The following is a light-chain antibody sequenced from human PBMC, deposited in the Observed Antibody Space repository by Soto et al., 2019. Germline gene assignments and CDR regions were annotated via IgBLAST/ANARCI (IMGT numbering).Light chain of an antibody. CDR3: MQALQTPHT. CDR1: QSPIYSDGKTY. J-gene: IGKJ2*01. CDR2: EVS. Sequence: DIVMTQTPLSLSVTPGQPASISCKSSQSPIYSDGKTYLYWYLQKAGQPPQLLIYEVSKRFSGVPDRFSGSGSGTDFTLRISRVEAEDVGDYYCMQALQTPHTFGQGTKLEIK. V-gene: IGKV2D-29*01.